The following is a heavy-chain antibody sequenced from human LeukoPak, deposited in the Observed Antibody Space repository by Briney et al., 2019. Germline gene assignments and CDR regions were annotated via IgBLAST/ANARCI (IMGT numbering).Heavy chain of an antibody. V-gene: IGHV1-2*02. CDR2: INPNSGGT. CDR1: GYTFTGYY. Sequence: ASVKVSCKASGYTFTGYYMHWVRQAPGQGLEWMGWINPNSGGTNYAQKFQGRVTMTRDTSISTAYMELSRLRSDDTAVYYCARGAIAAAGTVKLSDYWGQGTLVTVSS. D-gene: IGHD6-13*01. CDR3: ARGAIAAAGTVKLSDY. J-gene: IGHJ4*02.